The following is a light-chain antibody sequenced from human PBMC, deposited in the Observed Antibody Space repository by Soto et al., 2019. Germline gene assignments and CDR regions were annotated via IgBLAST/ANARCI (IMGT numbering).Light chain of an antibody. J-gene: IGKJ4*01. V-gene: IGKV1-9*01. CDR3: QHLNAYPLT. CDR1: QGISNF. Sequence: DSQLTQSPSFLSASVGDRVTITWLASQGISNFLAWYQQKPGKAPKLLIYTASTLQDHVPSRFSGSGSGTDFTLTISSLQPEDFATYYCQHLNAYPLTFGGGTKVDNK. CDR2: TAS.